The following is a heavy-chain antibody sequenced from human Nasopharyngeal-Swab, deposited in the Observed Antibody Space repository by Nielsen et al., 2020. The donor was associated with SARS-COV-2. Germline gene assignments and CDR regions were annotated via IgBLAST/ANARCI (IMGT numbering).Heavy chain of an antibody. CDR2: ISTSGRST. Sequence: GGSLRLSCAASGFTFSDYYMAWIRQAPGKGLEWVSYISTSGRSTDSADSVKGRFTISRDNANNLLFLQMHSLRTEDTAVYYCAKKWSPFILTWGMDVWGQGTTVTVAS. D-gene: IGHD3-9*01. V-gene: IGHV3-11*04. J-gene: IGHJ6*02. CDR3: AKKWSPFILTWGMDV. CDR1: GFTFSDYY.